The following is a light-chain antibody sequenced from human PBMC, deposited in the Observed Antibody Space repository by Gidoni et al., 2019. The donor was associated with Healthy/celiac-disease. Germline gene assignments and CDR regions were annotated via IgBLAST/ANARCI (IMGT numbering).Light chain of an antibody. J-gene: IGKJ1*01. CDR2: KES. CDR1: QSISSW. Sequence: DIQMNQSPSTLSESVGDRVTITCRASQSISSWLAWYQQKPGKAPKLLIYKESSLESGVPSRFSGSGSGTEFTLTISSLQPDYFATYYCQQYNSYWTFGQGTKVEIK. V-gene: IGKV1-5*03. CDR3: QQYNSYWT.